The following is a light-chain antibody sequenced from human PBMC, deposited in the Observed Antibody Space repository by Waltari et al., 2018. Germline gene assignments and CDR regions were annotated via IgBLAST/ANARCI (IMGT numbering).Light chain of an antibody. CDR3: QQYDTYPWT. CDR2: KAS. V-gene: IGKV1-5*03. Sequence: DIQMTQSPSPLSASVGARVTITSRASQNIKSWLPWYQQKPGKAPNLLIYKASSLQSGVPSRFSGSGSGTEFALTINSLQPDDFATYYCQQYDTYPWTFGHGTKVEIK. J-gene: IGKJ1*01. CDR1: QNIKSW.